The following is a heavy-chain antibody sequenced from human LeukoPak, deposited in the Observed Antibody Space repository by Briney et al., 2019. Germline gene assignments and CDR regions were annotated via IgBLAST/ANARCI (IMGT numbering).Heavy chain of an antibody. J-gene: IGHJ4*02. V-gene: IGHV1-46*01. D-gene: IGHD3-3*01. CDR2: INPSGAST. Sequence: ASVEVSCKASEYTFTSYYMHWVRQAPGQGLEWMGIINPSGASTNYAQKFQGRVTMTRDTSTSTVYMELSSLRSEDTAVYYCATRNATDYDFWSGPTDYWGQGTLVTVSS. CDR1: EYTFTSYY. CDR3: ATRNATDYDFWSGPTDY.